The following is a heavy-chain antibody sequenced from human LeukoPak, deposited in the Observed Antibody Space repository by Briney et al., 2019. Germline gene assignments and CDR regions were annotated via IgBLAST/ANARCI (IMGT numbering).Heavy chain of an antibody. D-gene: IGHD3-3*01. CDR2: INAGNGNT. J-gene: IGHJ3*02. CDR1: GYTFNTYA. Sequence: ASVKVSCKASGYTFNTYAIHWVRQAPGQRPEWMGWINAGNGNTKSSQKFQGRVTLTRDKSASTAYMELSSLTSEDTAVYYCARAQGSYDFAAFDIWGQGTVVIVS. CDR3: ARAQGSYDFAAFDI. V-gene: IGHV1-3*01.